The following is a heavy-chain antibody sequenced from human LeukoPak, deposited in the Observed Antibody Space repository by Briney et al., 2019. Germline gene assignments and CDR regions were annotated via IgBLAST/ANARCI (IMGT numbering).Heavy chain of an antibody. CDR2: ISGSSSYI. V-gene: IGHV3-21*01. CDR3: ARFEDNWNVGVFDI. D-gene: IGHD1-20*01. J-gene: IGHJ3*02. Sequence: GGSLRLSCAASGFTFSSYSMNWVRQAPGKGLEWVSCISGSSSYIYSADSVKGRFTISRHNAKNSLYLQMNSLRAEDTAVYYCARFEDNWNVGVFDIWGQGTMVTVSS. CDR1: GFTFSSYS.